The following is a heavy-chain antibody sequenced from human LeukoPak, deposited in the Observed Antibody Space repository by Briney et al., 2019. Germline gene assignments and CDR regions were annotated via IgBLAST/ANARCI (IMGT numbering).Heavy chain of an antibody. J-gene: IGHJ3*02. V-gene: IGHV3-23*01. Sequence: GGSLRLSCAASGFTFSSYAMSWVRQAPGKGLKWVSVMSSGGYSEYYSDSVRGRFTISRDNSKNTLYLQMNSLRAEDTAVYYCARDRSGPVALDAFDIWGQGTMVTVSS. D-gene: IGHD3-10*01. CDR2: MSSGGYSE. CDR3: ARDRSGPVALDAFDI. CDR1: GFTFSSYA.